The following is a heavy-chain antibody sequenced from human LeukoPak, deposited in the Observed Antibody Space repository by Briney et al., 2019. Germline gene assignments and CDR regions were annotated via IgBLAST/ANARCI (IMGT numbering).Heavy chain of an antibody. D-gene: IGHD3-10*01. J-gene: IGHJ6*03. Sequence: GASVKVSCKASGYTFTSYGISWVRQAPGQGLEWMGGIIPIFGTANYAQKFQGRVTITADESTSTAYMELSSLRSEDTAVYYCAGSITMVRGALDERNYYYYMDVWGKGTTVTVSS. CDR1: GYTFTSYG. CDR2: IIPIFGTA. V-gene: IGHV1-69*13. CDR3: AGSITMVRGALDERNYYYYMDV.